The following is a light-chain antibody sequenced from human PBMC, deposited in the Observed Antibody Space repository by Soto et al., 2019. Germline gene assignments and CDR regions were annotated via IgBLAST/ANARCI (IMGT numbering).Light chain of an antibody. CDR3: RSYASISTYV. CDR2: EVN. CDR1: SSDVGGHNY. J-gene: IGLJ1*01. Sequence: QSALTQPASVSGSPGQSITISCTGTSSDVGGHNYDSCYHQHPAKAPKLMIYEVNNRSSGLSNLFSGSKSVNTASLTISGLPAEDEADYYFRSYASISTYVFGTGTKLTVL. V-gene: IGLV2-14*01.